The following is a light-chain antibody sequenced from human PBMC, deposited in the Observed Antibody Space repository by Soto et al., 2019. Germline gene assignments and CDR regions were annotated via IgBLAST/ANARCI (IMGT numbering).Light chain of an antibody. Sequence: EIQMTQSPSTLPASVGDRVTITCGASQTITNRLAWYQQKPGKAPKVLIYKASTLKSGVPSRFRGSGSGTDFTFTISRLQPEDIATYYCQQYENLPTFGQGTRLEIK. CDR2: KAS. CDR3: QQYENLPT. V-gene: IGKV1-5*03. J-gene: IGKJ5*01. CDR1: QTITNR.